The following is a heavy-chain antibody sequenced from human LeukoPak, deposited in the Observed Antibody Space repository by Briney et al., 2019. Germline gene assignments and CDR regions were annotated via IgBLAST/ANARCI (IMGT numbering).Heavy chain of an antibody. Sequence: GGSLRLSCAASGFTFSSYAMSWVRQAPGKGLEWVSAISGSGGSTYYADSVKGRFTISRDNSKNTLYLQMNSLRAEDTAVYYCAKAYDYVWGSYMAFDYWGQGTLVTVSS. CDR3: AKAYDYVWGSYMAFDY. CDR2: ISGSGGST. J-gene: IGHJ4*02. D-gene: IGHD3-16*01. CDR1: GFTFSSYA. V-gene: IGHV3-23*01.